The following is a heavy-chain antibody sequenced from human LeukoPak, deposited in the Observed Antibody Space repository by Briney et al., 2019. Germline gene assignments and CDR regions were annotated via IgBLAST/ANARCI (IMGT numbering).Heavy chain of an antibody. CDR1: GGSISSNY. D-gene: IGHD2-2*01. CDR3: ARFYSTNWGWVDC. V-gene: IGHV4-59*08. CDR2: IYHSGST. Sequence: PSETLSLTCTVSGGSISSNYWSWIRQPPGKGLEWIGYIYHSGSTNYNPSLKSRVTISIDTYKKQFSLKLSSVTAADTAVYYCARFYSTNWGWVDCWGQGTLVTVS. J-gene: IGHJ4*02.